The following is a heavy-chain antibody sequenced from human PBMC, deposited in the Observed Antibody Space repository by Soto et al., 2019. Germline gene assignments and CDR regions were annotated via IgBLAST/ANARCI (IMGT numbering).Heavy chain of an antibody. Sequence: QLQLQESGSGLVKPSQTLSLTCAVSGGSISSGGYSWSWIRQPPGKGLEWIGYIYHSGSTYYNPSLKSRVTISVDRSKNQFSLKLSSVAAADTAVYYCARTSVDTAMVDFDYWGQGTLVPVSS. CDR2: IYHSGST. V-gene: IGHV4-30-2*01. J-gene: IGHJ4*02. CDR1: GGSISSGGYS. CDR3: ARTSVDTAMVDFDY. D-gene: IGHD5-18*01.